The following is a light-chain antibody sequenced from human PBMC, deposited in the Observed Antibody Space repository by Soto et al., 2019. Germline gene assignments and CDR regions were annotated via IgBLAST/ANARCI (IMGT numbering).Light chain of an antibody. V-gene: IGKV1-5*01. Sequence: DIPMTQSPSTLSASVGDRVTITCRASQSISTWLAWYQQKPGKAPKLLIYDASSLESGVPSRFSGSGSGTEFTLTISSLQPEDFASYYCQHYNSYSTFGQGTKVDI. CDR2: DAS. CDR1: QSISTW. CDR3: QHYNSYST. J-gene: IGKJ1*01.